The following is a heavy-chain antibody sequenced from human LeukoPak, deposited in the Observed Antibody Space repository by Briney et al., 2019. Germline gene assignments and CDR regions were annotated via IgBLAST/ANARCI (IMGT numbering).Heavy chain of an antibody. J-gene: IGHJ3*02. CDR3: AMNGAAVAGRDAFDI. CDR1: GXSISSSSYY. D-gene: IGHD6-19*01. V-gene: IGHV4-39*01. CDR2: IYYSGST. Sequence: SETLSLTCTVSGXSISSSSYYWGWIRQPPGKGLEWIGSIYYSGSTYYNPSLKSRVTISVDTSKNQFSLKLSSVTAADAAVYYCAMNGAAVAGRDAFDIWGQGTMVTVSS.